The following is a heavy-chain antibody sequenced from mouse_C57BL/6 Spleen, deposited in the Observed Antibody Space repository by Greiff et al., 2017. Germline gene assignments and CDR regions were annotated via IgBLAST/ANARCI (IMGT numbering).Heavy chain of an antibody. CDR1: GYTFTSYW. Sequence: VQLQQPGAELVKPGASVKLSCKASGYTFTSYWMHWVKQRPGQGLEWIGMIHPNSGSTNYNEKFKSKATLTVDKSSSTAYMQLSSLTSEDSAVYYCARSLIYDGYPYYFDYWGQGTTLTVSS. D-gene: IGHD2-3*01. CDR3: ARSLIYDGYPYYFDY. CDR2: IHPNSGST. V-gene: IGHV1-64*01. J-gene: IGHJ2*01.